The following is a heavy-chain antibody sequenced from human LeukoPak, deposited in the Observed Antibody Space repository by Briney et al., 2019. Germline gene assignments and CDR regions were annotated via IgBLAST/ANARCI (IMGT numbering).Heavy chain of an antibody. Sequence: GSLRLSCAASGFTFSPYSMNWVRQAPGKGLEWVSSISSSSGYIYYADSVKGRFTISRDNAKNSLYLQMNSLRAEDTAVYYCARSKWSSTNLMPPYFDYWAREPWSPSPQ. CDR1: GFTFSPYS. D-gene: IGHD2-2*01. V-gene: IGHV3-21*01. CDR2: ISSSSGYI. CDR3: ARSKWSSTNLMPPYFDY. J-gene: IGHJ4*02.